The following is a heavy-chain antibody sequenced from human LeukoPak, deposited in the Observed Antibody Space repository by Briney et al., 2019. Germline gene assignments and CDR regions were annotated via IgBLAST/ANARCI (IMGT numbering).Heavy chain of an antibody. D-gene: IGHD3-16*01. V-gene: IGHV3-7*03. CDR1: GFPFSSYW. CDR2: INHNGNVN. J-gene: IGHJ6*02. Sequence: PGGSLRVSCVASGFPFSSYWMNWARQAPGKGLEWVASINHNGNVNYYVDSVKGRFTISRDNAKNSLYLQMSNLRAEDTAVYFCARGGGLDVWGQGATVTVSS. CDR3: ARGGGLDV.